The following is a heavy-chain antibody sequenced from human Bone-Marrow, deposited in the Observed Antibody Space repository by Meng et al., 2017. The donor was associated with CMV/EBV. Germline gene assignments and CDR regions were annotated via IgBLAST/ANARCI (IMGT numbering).Heavy chain of an antibody. V-gene: IGHV3-21*01. CDR2: ISSSSSYI. CDR1: GFTFSSYS. CDR3: ARSPSELDY. Sequence: GESLKISCAVSGFTFSSYSMNWVRQAPGKGLEWVSSISSSSSYIYYADSVKGRFTISRDNAKNSLYLQMNSLRAEDTAVYYCARSPSELDYWGQGTLVTVSS. D-gene: IGHD1-14*01. J-gene: IGHJ4*02.